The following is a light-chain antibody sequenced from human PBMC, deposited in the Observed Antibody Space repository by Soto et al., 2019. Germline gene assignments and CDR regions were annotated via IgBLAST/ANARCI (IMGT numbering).Light chain of an antibody. V-gene: IGLV7-43*01. CDR3: LLYYAGTWV. J-gene: IGLJ3*02. CDR1: TGAVTSGYY. CDR2: NTN. Sequence: QTVVTQEPSLTVSPGGTVTLTCASSTGAVTSGYYPAWFQQKPGQRLTTLIYNTNNKQSWTPARFSGSLLGGKAALTLSGVQPEDEAEYYCLLYYAGTWVFGGGTKLTVL.